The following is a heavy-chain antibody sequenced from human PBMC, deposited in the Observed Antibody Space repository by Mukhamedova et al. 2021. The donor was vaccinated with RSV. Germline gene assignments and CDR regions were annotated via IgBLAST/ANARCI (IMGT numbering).Heavy chain of an antibody. J-gene: IGHJ6*03. CDR2: IYTSGTT. Sequence: IRQPAGKGLEWIGRIYTSGTTNYSPSLKSRVTMSVDTSKNQFSLDLSSVTAADTAVYYCARVGYDNSRNYYYYYMDVWGKGTTDT. D-gene: IGHD3-22*01. CDR3: ARVGYDNSRNYYYYYMDV. V-gene: IGHV4-4*07.